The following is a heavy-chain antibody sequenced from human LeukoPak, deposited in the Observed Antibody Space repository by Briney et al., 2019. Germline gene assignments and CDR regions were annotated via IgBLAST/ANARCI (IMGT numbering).Heavy chain of an antibody. Sequence: ASVKVSCKASGYTFTGYYMHWVRQAPGQGLEWMGRINPNSGGTNYAQKFQGRVTMTRDTSISTAHMELSRLRSDDTAVYYCARTGGYSYGYDDWGQGTLVTVSS. V-gene: IGHV1-2*06. J-gene: IGHJ4*02. CDR2: INPNSGGT. CDR1: GYTFTGYY. D-gene: IGHD5-18*01. CDR3: ARTGGYSYGYDD.